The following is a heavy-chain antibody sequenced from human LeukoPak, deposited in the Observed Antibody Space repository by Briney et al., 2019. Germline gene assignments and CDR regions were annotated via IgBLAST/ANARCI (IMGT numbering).Heavy chain of an antibody. V-gene: IGHV3-23*01. D-gene: IGHD6-19*01. CDR2: TSSSDAGT. CDR1: GFTFSGYS. J-gene: IGHJ4*02. Sequence: PGGSLRLSCAASGFTFSGYSMNWVRQAPGKGLEWVAATSSSDAGTYHADSVRGRFTISRDNSKNTLYLQMNSLRAEDAAVYYCVKSAVQWLVLPHYFDYWGQGTLVTVSS. CDR3: VKSAVQWLVLPHYFDY.